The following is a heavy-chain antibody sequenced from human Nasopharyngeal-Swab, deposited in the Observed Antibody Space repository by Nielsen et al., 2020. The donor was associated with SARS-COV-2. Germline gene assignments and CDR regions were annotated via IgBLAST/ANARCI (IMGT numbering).Heavy chain of an antibody. J-gene: IGHJ5*02. V-gene: IGHV3-21*01. Sequence: LKISCAASGFTFSSYSMNWVRQAPGKGLEWVSSISSSSSYIYYADSVKGRFTISRDNAKNSLYLQMNSLRAEDTAVYYCARVIWLNYYDSSGVNWFDPWGQGTLVTVSS. CDR2: ISSSSSYI. CDR3: ARVIWLNYYDSSGVNWFDP. D-gene: IGHD3-22*01. CDR1: GFTFSSYS.